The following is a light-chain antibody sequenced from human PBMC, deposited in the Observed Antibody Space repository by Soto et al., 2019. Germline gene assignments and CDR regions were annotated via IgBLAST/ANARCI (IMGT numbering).Light chain of an antibody. V-gene: IGLV2-18*02. CDR2: EVS. J-gene: IGLJ1*01. CDR3: SSYTTSNTYV. Sequence: QSALTQPPSVSGSPGQSVAISCTGTSSDVGSYNRVSWYQQPPGTAPKLMIYEVSNRPSGVPDRFSGSKSGNTASLTISGLQAEDEADYYCSSYTTSNTYVFGTGNKLTVL. CDR1: SSDVGSYNR.